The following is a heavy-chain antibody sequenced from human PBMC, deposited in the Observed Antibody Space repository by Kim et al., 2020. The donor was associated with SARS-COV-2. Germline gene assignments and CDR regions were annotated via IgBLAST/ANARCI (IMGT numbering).Heavy chain of an antibody. CDR2: IHSSGST. CDR1: GGSISSSSYF. CDR3: ASVTATPTGLDH. Sequence: SETLSLTCGVSGGSISSSSYFWVWIRQPPGKGLEWIGSIHSSGSTYYNPSLKSRAAISVDTSKNQFSLNLNSLTAADTAVYWCASVTATPTGLDHWGQGT. D-gene: IGHD2-21*02. V-gene: IGHV4-39*01. J-gene: IGHJ4*02.